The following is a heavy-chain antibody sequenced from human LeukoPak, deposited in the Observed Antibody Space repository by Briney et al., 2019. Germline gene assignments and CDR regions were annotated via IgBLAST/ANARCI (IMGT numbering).Heavy chain of an antibody. CDR2: IKQDGSEK. CDR1: GFTFSSYW. J-gene: IGHJ4*02. V-gene: IGHV3-7*03. CDR3: TKASAARCIGVFCYPFDH. D-gene: IGHD2-15*01. Sequence: GGSLRLSCAASGFTFSSYWMSWVRQAPGKGLEWVANIKQDGSEKYYVDSVKGRFTISRDNSKNILYLQMNSLRVKDTAVYYCTKASAARCIGVFCYPFDHWGQGTLVTVSS.